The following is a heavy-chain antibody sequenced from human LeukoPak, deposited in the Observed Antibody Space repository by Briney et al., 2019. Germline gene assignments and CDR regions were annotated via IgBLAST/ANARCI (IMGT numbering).Heavy chain of an antibody. J-gene: IGHJ4*02. V-gene: IGHV4-34*01. CDR3: ARDRFRVAGTSN. CDR2: INHSGST. CDR1: GGSFSGYY. Sequence: KPSETLSLTCAVYGGSFSGYYWSWIRQPPGKGLEWIGEINHSGSTNYNPSLKSRVTISVDTSKNQFSLKLSSVTAADTAVYYCARDRFRVAGTSNWGQGTLVTVSS. D-gene: IGHD6-19*01.